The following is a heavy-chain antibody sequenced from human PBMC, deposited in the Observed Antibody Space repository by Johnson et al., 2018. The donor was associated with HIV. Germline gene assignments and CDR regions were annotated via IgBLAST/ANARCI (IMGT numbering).Heavy chain of an antibody. CDR1: GFTFSSYG. CDR3: VRDADDAFDV. J-gene: IGHJ3*01. V-gene: IGHV3-30*02. Sequence: QVQLVESGGGLVQPGGSLRLSCAASGFTFSSYGMHWVRQAPGTGLEWVAFIRFAGSNNYYADSVKGRFTISIDNAENRLYRQMNSLRVEDTAVYYCVRDADDAFDVWGQGTMVTVSS. CDR2: IRFAGSNN.